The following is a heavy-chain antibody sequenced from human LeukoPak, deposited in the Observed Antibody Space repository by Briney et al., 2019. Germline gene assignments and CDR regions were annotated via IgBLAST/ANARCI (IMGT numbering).Heavy chain of an antibody. Sequence: PGRSLRLSCAASGFPFSSYGMHWVRPAPGKGLEWVAVISYDGSNKYYADSVKGRFTISRDNSKNTLYLQMNSLRAEDTAVYYCAKDPGGNSPDISNDYWGQGTLVTVSS. CDR2: ISYDGSNK. CDR1: GFPFSSYG. CDR3: AKDPGGNSPDISNDY. J-gene: IGHJ4*02. V-gene: IGHV3-30*18. D-gene: IGHD4-23*01.